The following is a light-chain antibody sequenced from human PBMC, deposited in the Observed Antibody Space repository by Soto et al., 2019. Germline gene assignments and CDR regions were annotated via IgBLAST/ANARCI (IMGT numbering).Light chain of an antibody. CDR3: QQYNSYSPT. V-gene: IGKV1-5*03. CDR2: KAS. J-gene: IGKJ1*01. Sequence: DTQMTQSPSALSASDGDRVTITCRASQSISGWLAWYQQKAGKAPKVLIYKASRLESGVPSRFGGSGSETEFTLTISGLQPGDSATYYCQQYNSYSPTFGQGTKVDIK. CDR1: QSISGW.